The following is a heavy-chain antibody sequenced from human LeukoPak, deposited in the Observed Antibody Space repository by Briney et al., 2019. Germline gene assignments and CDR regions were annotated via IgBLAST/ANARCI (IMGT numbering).Heavy chain of an antibody. CDR1: GGSISSYY. D-gene: IGHD2-15*01. J-gene: IGHJ4*02. V-gene: IGHV4-34*01. Sequence: KPSETLSLTCTVSGGSISSYYWSWIRQPPGKGLEWIGEINHSGSTNYNPSLKSRVTISVDTSKNQFSLKLSSVTAADTAVYYCARVMRRYCSGGSCYYFDYWGQGTLVTVSS. CDR3: ARVMRRYCSGGSCYYFDY. CDR2: INHSGST.